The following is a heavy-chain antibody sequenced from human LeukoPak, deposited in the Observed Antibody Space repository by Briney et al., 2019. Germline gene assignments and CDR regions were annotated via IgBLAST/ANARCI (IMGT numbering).Heavy chain of an antibody. J-gene: IGHJ5*02. D-gene: IGHD1-1*01. V-gene: IGHV4-34*01. CDR3: ARGDDRLFNWFDP. CDR1: GEFFSGYY. Sequence: SETLSLTCDVHGEFFSGYYWSWVRQPPGKRLGWIGDINHSGTTKYNPSLKSRVTLLIDISKSHFSLKVNSVTAADTAVYYCARGDDRLFNWFDPWGQGTLVTVSS. CDR2: INHSGTT.